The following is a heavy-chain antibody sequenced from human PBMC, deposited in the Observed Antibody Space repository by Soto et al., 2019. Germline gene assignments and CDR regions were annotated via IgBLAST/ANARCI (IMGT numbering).Heavy chain of an antibody. CDR1: GYRFTSHD. V-gene: IGHV1-8*02. J-gene: IGHJ4*01. CDR3: ARALGYCIRVTGGSCLPPGD. Sequence: QVQLVQSGAEVKKAGASVKVSCKASGYRFTSHDINWVRQATGQGLEWMGSMNPNTGNTAYAQKFQGNVTMTRRTSLTTAYMELSSLRPEDTAIYYCARALGYCIRVTGGSCLPPGDWGQGTLITVSS. CDR2: MNPNTGNT. D-gene: IGHD2-15*01.